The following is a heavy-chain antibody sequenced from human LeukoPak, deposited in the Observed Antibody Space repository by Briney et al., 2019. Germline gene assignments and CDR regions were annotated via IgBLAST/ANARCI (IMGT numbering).Heavy chain of an antibody. CDR2: IIPIFGIA. Sequence: EASVKVSCKASGGTFSSYAISWVRQAPGQGLEWMGRIIPIFGIANYAQKFQGRVTITADKSTSTAYMELSSLRSEDTAVYYCARDGAGGYSHYYHGMDVWGQGTTVTVSS. V-gene: IGHV1-69*04. CDR3: ARDGAGGYSHYYHGMDV. CDR1: GGTFSSYA. J-gene: IGHJ6*02. D-gene: IGHD4-11*01.